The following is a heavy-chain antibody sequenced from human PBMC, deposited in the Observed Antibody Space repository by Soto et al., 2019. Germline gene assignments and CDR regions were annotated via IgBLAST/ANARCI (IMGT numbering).Heavy chain of an antibody. CDR2: IDPSDSYT. Sequence: GESLKISCKGSGYSFTSYWISWVRQMPGKGLEWMGRIDPSDSYTNYSPSFQGHVTISADKSISTAYLQWSSLKASDTAMYYCARRCIAVAGSFCGTDVWGQGTTVTVSS. CDR1: GYSFTSYW. J-gene: IGHJ6*02. D-gene: IGHD6-19*01. CDR3: ARRCIAVAGSFCGTDV. V-gene: IGHV5-10-1*01.